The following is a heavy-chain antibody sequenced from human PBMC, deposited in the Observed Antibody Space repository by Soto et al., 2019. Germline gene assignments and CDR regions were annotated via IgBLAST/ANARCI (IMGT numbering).Heavy chain of an antibody. D-gene: IGHD4-17*01. J-gene: IGHJ4*02. CDR2: ISSSSSYK. Sequence: GVSLRLSCAASGFTFSSYSMNWVRQAPGKGLEWVSSISSSSSYKFYADSVKGRFTISRDNAKNSLYLQMNSLRGEDTAVYFCAREDYRDYGALDYWGPGTLVTVSS. CDR1: GFTFSSYS. CDR3: AREDYRDYGALDY. V-gene: IGHV3-21*01.